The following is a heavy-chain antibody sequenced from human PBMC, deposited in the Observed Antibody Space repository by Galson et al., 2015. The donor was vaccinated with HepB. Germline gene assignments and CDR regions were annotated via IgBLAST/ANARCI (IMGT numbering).Heavy chain of an antibody. D-gene: IGHD3-3*01. J-gene: IGHJ3*02. Sequence: SLRLSCAASGFTFSSYGMHWVRQAPGKGLEWVAVIWYDGSNKYYADSVKGRFTISRDNSKNTLYLQMNSLRAEDTAVYYCAKTITIFGVVMDDAFDIWGQGAMITVSS. CDR2: IWYDGSNK. CDR3: AKTITIFGVVMDDAFDI. CDR1: GFTFSSYG. V-gene: IGHV3-33*06.